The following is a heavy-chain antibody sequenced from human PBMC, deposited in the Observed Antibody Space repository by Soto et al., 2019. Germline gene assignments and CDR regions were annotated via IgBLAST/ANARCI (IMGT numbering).Heavy chain of an antibody. J-gene: IGHJ5*01. D-gene: IGHD2-15*01. Sequence: SETLSLTCSVPGDSISTVDYFWAWIRQPPGQALEYIGYIYKSTTTYYNPSFESRVAISLDTSKSQFSLNVTSVTAADTAVYFCARGRYCLTGRCFPNWFDSWGQGXLVTVYS. CDR1: GDSISTVDYF. V-gene: IGHV4-30-4*01. CDR2: IYKSTTT. CDR3: ARGRYCLTGRCFPNWFDS.